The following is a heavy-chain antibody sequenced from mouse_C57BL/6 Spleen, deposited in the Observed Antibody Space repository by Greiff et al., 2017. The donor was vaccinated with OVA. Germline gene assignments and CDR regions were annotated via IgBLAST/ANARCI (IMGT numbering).Heavy chain of an antibody. CDR1: GFTFTDYY. V-gene: IGHV7-3*01. CDR3: ARWVTTVVYFDY. D-gene: IGHD1-1*01. J-gene: IGHJ2*01. CDR2: IRNKANGYTT. Sequence: EVKVVESGGGLVQPGGSLSLSCAASGFTFTDYYMSWVRQPPGKALEWLGFIRNKANGYTTEYSASVKGRFTISSDNSQSILYLQMNALRAEDIATYSCARWVTTVVYFDYWGQGTTLTVSS.